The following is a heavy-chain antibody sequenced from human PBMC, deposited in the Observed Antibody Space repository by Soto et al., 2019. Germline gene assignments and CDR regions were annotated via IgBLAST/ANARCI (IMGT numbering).Heavy chain of an antibody. CDR3: GRVPLDGDYANGVDV. CDR2: IDTDGSRK. D-gene: IGHD4-17*01. Sequence: EVQLVESGGGLVQPGGSLRLSCAASGFNFNTYWMYWVRQAPGKGLEWVVNIDTDGSRKNYVDSVKGRFIISRDNAKNSLFLQMNSLRADDTAVYYCGRVPLDGDYANGVDVWGQGTTVTVSS. V-gene: IGHV3-7*03. J-gene: IGHJ6*02. CDR1: GFNFNTYW.